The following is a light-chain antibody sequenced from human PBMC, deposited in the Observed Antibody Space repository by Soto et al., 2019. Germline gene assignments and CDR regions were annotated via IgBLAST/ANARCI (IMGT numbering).Light chain of an antibody. CDR2: DNN. J-gene: IGLJ1*01. CDR1: SSNIGNNN. CDR3: GTWDNSLSAFV. Sequence: QSVLTQPPSVSAAPGQKVTISCSGGSSNIGNNNVSWYQQLPKTAPKLLIYDNNKRPSGIPDRFSGSKSGTSATLGISGLQTGDEADYYCGTWDNSLSAFVFXTGTKVTVL. V-gene: IGLV1-51*01.